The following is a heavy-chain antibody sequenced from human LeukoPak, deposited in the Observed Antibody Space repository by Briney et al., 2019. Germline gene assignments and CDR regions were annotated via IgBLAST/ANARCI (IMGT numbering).Heavy chain of an antibody. D-gene: IGHD2-8*01. J-gene: IGHJ3*02. CDR2: IYPSDSDT. CDR3: ARNTLIMMYAPFDI. V-gene: IGHV5-51*01. Sequence: GESLKISCEGSGYSFPNYWIGWVRQMPGKGLEWLGIIYPSDSDTRYSPSFQGQVTISADKSINTAYLQWSSLKASDTAIYYCARNTLIMMYAPFDIWGQGTMVTVSS. CDR1: GYSFPNYW.